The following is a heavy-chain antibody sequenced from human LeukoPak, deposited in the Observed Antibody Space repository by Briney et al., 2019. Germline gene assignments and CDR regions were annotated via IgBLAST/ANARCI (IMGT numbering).Heavy chain of an antibody. CDR2: IYTSGST. V-gene: IGHV4-4*09. CDR1: GGSISSYY. J-gene: IGHJ6*03. CDR3: ARGVGYCSSTSCYSSYYYYYYMDV. D-gene: IGHD2-2*01. Sequence: PSETLSLTCTVSGGSISSYYWSWIRQPPGKGLEWTGYIYTSGSTNYNPSLKSRVTISVDTSKNQFSLKLSSVTAADTAVYYCARGVGYCSSTSCYSSYYYYYYMDVWGKGTTVTVSS.